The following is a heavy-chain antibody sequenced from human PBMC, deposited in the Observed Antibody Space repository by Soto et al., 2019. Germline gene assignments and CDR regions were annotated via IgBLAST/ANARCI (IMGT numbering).Heavy chain of an antibody. Sequence: SETLSLTCTVSGGSISSSSYYWGWIRQPPGKGLEWIGSIYYSGSTYYNPSLKSRVTISVDTPKNQFSLTLSSVTAADTAVYYCARHTIVGVFLFYFDYWGQGTLVTVSS. CDR3: ARHTIVGVFLFYFDY. CDR2: IYYSGST. J-gene: IGHJ4*02. V-gene: IGHV4-39*01. D-gene: IGHD1-26*01. CDR1: GGSISSSSYY.